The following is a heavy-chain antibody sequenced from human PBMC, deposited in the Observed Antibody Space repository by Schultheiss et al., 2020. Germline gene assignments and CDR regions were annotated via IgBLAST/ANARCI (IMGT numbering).Heavy chain of an antibody. CDR2: ISYDGSNK. D-gene: IGHD6-13*01. Sequence: GGSLRLSCAASGFTFSSYGMHWVRQAPGKGLEWVAVISYDGSNKYYADSVKGRFTISRDNSKNTLYLQMNSLRAEDTAVYYCARQDLEERGVPAPGYSSSWYIPTPFDYWGQGTLVTVSS. J-gene: IGHJ4*02. CDR1: GFTFSSYG. CDR3: ARQDLEERGVPAPGYSSSWYIPTPFDY. V-gene: IGHV3-30*03.